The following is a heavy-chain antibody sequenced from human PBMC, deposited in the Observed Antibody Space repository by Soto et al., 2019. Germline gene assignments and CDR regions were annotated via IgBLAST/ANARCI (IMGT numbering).Heavy chain of an antibody. CDR3: VTGYHSDY. CDR1: GISTSSYW. Sequence: GESLKISCAASGISTSSYWMGWVRQAPGRGLEWVASIKKDGSEKYYMDSLEGRFTISRDNALNSLYLQMNSLRAEDTAVYFCVTGYHSDYWGQGTLVTVPS. V-gene: IGHV3-7*03. CDR2: IKKDGSEK. D-gene: IGHD5-18*01. J-gene: IGHJ4*02.